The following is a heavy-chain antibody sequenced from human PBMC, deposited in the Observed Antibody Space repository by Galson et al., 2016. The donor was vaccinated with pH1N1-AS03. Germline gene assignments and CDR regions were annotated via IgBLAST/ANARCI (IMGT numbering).Heavy chain of an antibody. J-gene: IGHJ6*02. CDR3: ARGYCGGGGCHNWGGMDV. CDR1: GFTFRIHE. CDR2: ISDSGGAR. Sequence: SLRLSCAAFGFTFRIHEMNWVRQAPGKGLEWVAYISDSGGARYHADSVKGRFTISRDNDRKSLYLQMNSLRVEDTAIYYCARGYCGGGGCHNWGGMDVWGQGTTVTVSS. D-gene: IGHD2-15*01. V-gene: IGHV3-48*03.